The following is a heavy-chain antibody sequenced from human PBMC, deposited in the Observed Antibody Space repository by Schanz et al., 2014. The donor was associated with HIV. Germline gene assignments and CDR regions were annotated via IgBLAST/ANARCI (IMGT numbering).Heavy chain of an antibody. CDR3: ARKMSISNQWLRALYSNYGMDV. V-gene: IGHV1-8*02. CDR1: GYSFTSYD. D-gene: IGHD5-12*01. CDR2: INPTGGTT. J-gene: IGHJ6*02. Sequence: QVQLVQSGAEVKKPGASVKVSCKASGYSFTSYDINWVRQATGQGLEWMGVINPTGGTTAYAEKFQGRVTMTRNTAINTAYMEVSGLKSEDTAVYYCARKMSISNQWLRALYSNYGMDVWGQGTTVTVSS.